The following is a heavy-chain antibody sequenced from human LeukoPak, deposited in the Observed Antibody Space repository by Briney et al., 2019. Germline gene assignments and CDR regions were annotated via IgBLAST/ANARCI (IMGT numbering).Heavy chain of an antibody. D-gene: IGHD4-23*01. V-gene: IGHV4-34*01. CDR3: ARSTRPTMVTPENWFDP. CDR1: GGSFSGYY. J-gene: IGHJ5*02. Sequence: SETLSFTCAVYGGSFSGYYWTWIRRPPGKGLEWIGEINHSGSTNYNPSLQSRVTISVDTSRNQFSLKLSSVTAADTAVYYCARSTRPTMVTPENWFDPWGQGTLVTVSS. CDR2: INHSGST.